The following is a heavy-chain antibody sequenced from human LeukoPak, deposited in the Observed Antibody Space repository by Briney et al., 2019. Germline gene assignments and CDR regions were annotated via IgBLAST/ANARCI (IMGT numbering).Heavy chain of an antibody. Sequence: ASVKVSCKASGYTFTSYDINWVRQATGQGLEWMGWMNPNSGNTGYAQKFQGRVTITRNTSISTAYMELSSLRSEDTAMYYCARVVVVAATPRYFQHWGQGTLVTVSS. CDR1: GYTFTSYD. CDR3: ARVVVVAATPRYFQH. D-gene: IGHD2-15*01. V-gene: IGHV1-8*03. CDR2: MNPNSGNT. J-gene: IGHJ1*01.